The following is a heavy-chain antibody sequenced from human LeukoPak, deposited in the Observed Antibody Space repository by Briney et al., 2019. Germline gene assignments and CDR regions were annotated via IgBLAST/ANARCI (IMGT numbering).Heavy chain of an antibody. Sequence: GASVKVSCKASGYTFTGYYVHWVRQATGQGLEWMGWMNPNTGNTEYAQKFQGRVTMTSNTSISTAYMELSSLRSEDTAVYYCARGQKDNGVSSSWYYYGMDVWGQGTTVTVSS. CDR1: GYTFTGYY. CDR3: ARGQKDNGVSSSWYYYGMDV. D-gene: IGHD6-13*01. J-gene: IGHJ6*02. CDR2: MNPNTGNT. V-gene: IGHV1-8*02.